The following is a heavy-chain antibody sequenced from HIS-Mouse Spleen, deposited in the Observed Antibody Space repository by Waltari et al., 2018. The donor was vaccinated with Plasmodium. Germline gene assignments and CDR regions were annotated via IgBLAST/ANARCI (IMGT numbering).Heavy chain of an antibody. CDR2: ISGSGGST. CDR3: AKVPRGARGPYYFDY. Sequence: EVQLLESGGGLVQPGGSLRLSCAASGFTFGSYAMTWVRQAQGKGLEWVAAISGSGGSTYYADSVKGRFTISRDNSKNTLYLQMNSLRAEDTAVYYCAKVPRGARGPYYFDYWGQGTLVTVSS. J-gene: IGHJ4*02. V-gene: IGHV3-23*01. CDR1: GFTFGSYA. D-gene: IGHD3-10*01.